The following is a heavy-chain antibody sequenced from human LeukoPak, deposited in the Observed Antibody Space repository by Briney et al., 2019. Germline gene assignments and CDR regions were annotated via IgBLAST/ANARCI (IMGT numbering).Heavy chain of an antibody. Sequence: TGGSLRLSCAASGFNFSTYDMHWVRQAPGKGLEWVAVIWYDGSNTYYVDSVKGRFTISRDNSKNTLYLQMNSLRAEDTAVYYCAREARYDSSGYCFDYWGQGTLVTVSS. V-gene: IGHV3-33*01. CDR1: GFNFSTYD. D-gene: IGHD3-22*01. CDR2: IWYDGSNT. CDR3: AREARYDSSGYCFDY. J-gene: IGHJ4*02.